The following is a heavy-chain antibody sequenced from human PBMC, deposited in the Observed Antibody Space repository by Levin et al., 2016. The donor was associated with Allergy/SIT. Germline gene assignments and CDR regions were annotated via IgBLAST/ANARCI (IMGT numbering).Heavy chain of an antibody. Sequence: SGPTLVKPTQTLTLTCTFSGFSLSTSGVGVGWIRQPPGQALECLALIYWNDDRPYSPSLKSRLIITKDTSKHQVVLTMTNMDPVDTATYYCVRSVTARPVLGAFDFWGQGTMVTVSS. J-gene: IGHJ3*01. D-gene: IGHD6-6*01. V-gene: IGHV2-5*01. CDR3: VRSVTARPVLGAFDF. CDR1: GFSLSTSGVG. CDR2: IYWNDDR.